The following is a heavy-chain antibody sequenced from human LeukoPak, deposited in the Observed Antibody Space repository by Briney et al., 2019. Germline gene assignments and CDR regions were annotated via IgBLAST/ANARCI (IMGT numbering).Heavy chain of an antibody. V-gene: IGHV3-30*18. CDR1: GFTFSSYG. Sequence: GRSLRLSCAASGFTFSSYGMHWVRQAPGKGLEWVAVIWYGGSNKYYADSVKGRFTISRDNSKNTLYLQMNSLRAEDTAVYYCAKLWGGDAFDIWGQGTMVTVSS. CDR3: AKLWGGDAFDI. CDR2: IWYGGSNK. J-gene: IGHJ3*02. D-gene: IGHD3-16*01.